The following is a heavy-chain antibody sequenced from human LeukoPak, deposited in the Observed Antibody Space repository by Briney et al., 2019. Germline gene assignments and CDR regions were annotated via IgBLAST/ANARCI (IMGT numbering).Heavy chain of an antibody. D-gene: IGHD6-19*01. Sequence: GGSLRLSCAGTGFTFNNYWMNWVRQAPGKGLEWVANIKEDGSQIYYVDSVKGRFTISRNNAKNSVYLQMNSLRAEDTAVYYCAGSSGWLFDYWGQGTLVAVSS. V-gene: IGHV3-7*01. CDR1: GFTFNNYW. J-gene: IGHJ4*02. CDR2: IKEDGSQI. CDR3: AGSSGWLFDY.